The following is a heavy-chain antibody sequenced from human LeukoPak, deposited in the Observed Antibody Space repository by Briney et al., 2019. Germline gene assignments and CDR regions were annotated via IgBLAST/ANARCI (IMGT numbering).Heavy chain of an antibody. CDR2: ISSSGSTI. V-gene: IGHV3-48*03. J-gene: IGHJ3*02. D-gene: IGHD3-10*01. Sequence: PGGSLRLSCAASGFTLSSYEMNWVRQAPGKGLEWVSYISSSGSTIYYADSVKGRFTISRDNAKNSLYLQMNSLRAEDTAVYYCASLMVRGRFDAFDIWGQGTMVTVSS. CDR1: GFTLSSYE. CDR3: ASLMVRGRFDAFDI.